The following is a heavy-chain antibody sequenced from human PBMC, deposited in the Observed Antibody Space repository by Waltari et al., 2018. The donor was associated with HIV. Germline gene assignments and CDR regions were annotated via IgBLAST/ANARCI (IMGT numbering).Heavy chain of an antibody. CDR2: INPSGGST. Sequence: QVQLVQSGAEVKKPGASVKVSCKASGYTFTSYYMHWVRQAPGQGLEWMGIINPSGGSTSYAQKFQGRVTMTRDTSTSTVYMELSSLRSEDTAVYYCARDREVRAGTTYYYYGMDVWGQGTTVTVSS. J-gene: IGHJ6*02. CDR1: GYTFTSYY. CDR3: ARDREVRAGTTYYYYGMDV. V-gene: IGHV1-46*03. D-gene: IGHD1-7*01.